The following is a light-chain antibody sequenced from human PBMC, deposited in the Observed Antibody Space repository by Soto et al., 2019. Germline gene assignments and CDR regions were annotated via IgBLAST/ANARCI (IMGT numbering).Light chain of an antibody. CDR1: SSNIGAGYD. J-gene: IGLJ3*02. V-gene: IGLV1-40*01. CDR2: GNS. Sequence: QLVLTQPPSVSGAPGQRVTISCTGSSSNIGAGYDVHWYQQLPGTAPKLLIYGNSNRPSGVPDRFSGSKSGTSASLAITGLQAEDEADYYCQSYESSLSGPGVFGGGTKLTVL. CDR3: QSYESSLSGPGV.